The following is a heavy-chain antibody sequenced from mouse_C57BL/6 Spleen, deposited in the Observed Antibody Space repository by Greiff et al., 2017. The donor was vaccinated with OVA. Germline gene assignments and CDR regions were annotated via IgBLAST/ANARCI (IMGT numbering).Heavy chain of an antibody. J-gene: IGHJ1*03. Sequence: EVQLQQSGPVLVKPGASVKMSCKASGYTFTDYYMNWVKQSHGKSLEWIGVINPYNGGTSYNQKFKGKATLTVDKSSSTAYMELNSLTSEDSAVYYCARGGLLLRPVGGYFDVWGTGTTVTVSS. D-gene: IGHD1-1*01. V-gene: IGHV1-19*01. CDR2: INPYNGGT. CDR1: GYTFTDYY. CDR3: ARGGLLLRPVGGYFDV.